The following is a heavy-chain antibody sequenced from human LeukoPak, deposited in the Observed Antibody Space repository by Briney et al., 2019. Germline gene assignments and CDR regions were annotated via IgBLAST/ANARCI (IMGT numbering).Heavy chain of an antibody. CDR2: ISYDGSNK. Sequence: SGGSLRLSCAASGFTFSSYGMHWVRQDPGKGLEWVAVISYDGSNKYYADSVKGRFTISRDNSKNTLYLQMDSLRAEDTAVYYCARAGYCSGGSCYGSDYWGQGTLVSVSS. CDR1: GFTFSSYG. D-gene: IGHD2-15*01. V-gene: IGHV3-30*03. J-gene: IGHJ4*02. CDR3: ARAGYCSGGSCYGSDY.